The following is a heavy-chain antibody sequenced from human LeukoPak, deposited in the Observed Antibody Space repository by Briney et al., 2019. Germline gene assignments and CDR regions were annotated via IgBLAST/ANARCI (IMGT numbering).Heavy chain of an antibody. D-gene: IGHD2-21*02. CDR1: GFTFTNYA. Sequence: TGRSLRLSCAASGFTFTNYALHWVRQAPGKGLEWVAVISYDGTNKYYADSVKGRFTISRNNSKTTQSQQMSRRSAEDTAVYYCARGFVLGAAKNYFGYWGQGALVTVSS. CDR3: ARGFVLGAAKNYFGY. J-gene: IGHJ4*02. V-gene: IGHV3-30-3*01. CDR2: ISYDGTNK.